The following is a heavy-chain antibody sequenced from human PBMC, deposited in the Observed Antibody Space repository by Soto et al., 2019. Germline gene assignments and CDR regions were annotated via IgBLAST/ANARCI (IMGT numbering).Heavy chain of an antibody. J-gene: IGHJ6*02. CDR3: QKDNYYVSSGYYPTHVMDV. V-gene: IGHV3-23*01. CDR2: ISGSGGST. CDR1: GFTFSSYA. D-gene: IGHD3-22*01. Sequence: GGSLRLSCAASGFTFSSYAMSWVRQAPGKGLEWVSAISGSGGSTYYADSVKGRFTISRDNSKNTLYLQMNSLRAEDTAVYYFQKDNYYVSSGYYPTHVMDVWGQGTTVTVSS.